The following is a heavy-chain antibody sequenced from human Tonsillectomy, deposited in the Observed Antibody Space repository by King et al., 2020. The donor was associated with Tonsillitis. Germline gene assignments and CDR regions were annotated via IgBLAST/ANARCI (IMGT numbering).Heavy chain of an antibody. D-gene: IGHD2-15*01. J-gene: IGHJ4*02. CDR1: GDSISNTNS. CDR2: VYHSGST. CDR3: ARGDCSGGSCSSLDY. V-gene: IGHV4-4*02. Sequence: VQLQESGPGLVKPSGTLSLTCAVSGDSISNTNSWNWVRQPPGKGLEWIGEVYHSGSTNYNPSLKSRVTISVDKPKNQLSLKLSSVTAADTVVYYCARGDCSGGSCSSLDYWGQGTLVTVSS.